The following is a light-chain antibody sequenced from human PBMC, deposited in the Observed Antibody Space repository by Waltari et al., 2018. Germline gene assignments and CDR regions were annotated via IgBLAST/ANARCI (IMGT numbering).Light chain of an antibody. CDR3: AAWDDSLNVWV. Sequence: QSVLTHPPSASGTPGHRVAISFSGTNSNLGNHPVIWYQQLPGTAPKLLIFINNQRPSGVPDRFSASKSGPSSSLAISGLQSDDEADYYCAAWDDSLNVWVFGGGTKVTVL. CDR2: INN. J-gene: IGLJ3*02. V-gene: IGLV1-44*01. CDR1: NSNLGNHP.